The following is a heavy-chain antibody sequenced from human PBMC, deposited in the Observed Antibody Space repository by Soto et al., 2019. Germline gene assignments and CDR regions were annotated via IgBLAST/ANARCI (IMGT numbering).Heavy chain of an antibody. J-gene: IGHJ4*02. CDR2: ISTSGATR. CDR1: GFTFSTDS. CDR3: ARFFGSGFDY. V-gene: IGHV3-48*02. Sequence: EVQLVGSGGGLVQPGGSLRLSCVASGFTFSTDSMNWVRQAPGKGLEWVAHISTSGATRYYADSVKGRFTISRDNAKTSLYLQMDSRRNEDTAVYYCARFFGSGFDYWGQGTLVTVSS. D-gene: IGHD6-19*01.